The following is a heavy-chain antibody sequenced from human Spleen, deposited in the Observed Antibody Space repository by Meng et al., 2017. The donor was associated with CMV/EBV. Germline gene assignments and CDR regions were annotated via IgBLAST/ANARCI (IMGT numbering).Heavy chain of an antibody. CDR3: ARESGGYGMDV. V-gene: IGHV3-74*01. CDR1: GFTFNRYW. CDR2: INPDASGT. Sequence: GESLKISCAASGFTFNRYWMHWVRHAPGKGLLWVSRINPDASGTTYADSVKGRFTLSRDSAMNSLHLQMNSLRAGDTAVYYCARESGGYGMDVWGQGTTVTVSS. D-gene: IGHD4-23*01. J-gene: IGHJ6*02.